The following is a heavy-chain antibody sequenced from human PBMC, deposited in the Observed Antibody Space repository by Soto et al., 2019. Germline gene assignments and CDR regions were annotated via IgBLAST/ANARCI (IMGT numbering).Heavy chain of an antibody. CDR1: GGTFSSYA. V-gene: IGHV1-69*13. J-gene: IGHJ6*02. CDR2: IIPIFGTS. Sequence: SVKVSCKASGGTFSSYATSWVRQAPGQGLEWMGGIIPIFGTSNYAQKFQGRVTITADESTSRAYMELSSLRSEDTAVYYCALPGYCSSNSCTIRMDVWGQGTTLTVSS. CDR3: ALPGYCSSNSCTIRMDV. D-gene: IGHD2-2*01.